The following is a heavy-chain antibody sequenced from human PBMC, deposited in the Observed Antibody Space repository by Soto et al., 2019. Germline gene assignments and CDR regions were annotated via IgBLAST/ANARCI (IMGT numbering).Heavy chain of an antibody. CDR2: INPNSGGT. V-gene: IGHV1-2*02. J-gene: IGHJ5*02. D-gene: IGHD6-13*01. CDR3: ARDPTDPDSSSWVDWFDP. Sequence: ASVKVSCKASGYTFTGYYMHWVRQAPGQGLEWMGWINPNSGGTNYAQKFQGRVTITRDTSISTAYMELSRLRSDDTAVYYCARDPTDPDSSSWVDWFDPWGQGTLVTVSS. CDR1: GYTFTGYY.